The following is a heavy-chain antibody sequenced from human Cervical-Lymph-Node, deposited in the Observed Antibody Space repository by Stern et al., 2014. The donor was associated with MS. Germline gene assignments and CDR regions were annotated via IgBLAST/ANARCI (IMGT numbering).Heavy chain of an antibody. J-gene: IGHJ4*02. CDR1: GGSISGYY. CDR2: MYYSGST. D-gene: IGHD5-18*01. CDR3: ARDLGYNYDY. V-gene: IGHV4-59*01. Sequence: QLQLQESGPGLVKPSETLSLTCTVSGGSISGYYWSWIRQPPGKGLECIGYMYYSGSTNYNPSLKSRVTISADTSKNQFSLKLSSVTAADTAVYYCARDLGYNYDYWGQGTLVIVSS.